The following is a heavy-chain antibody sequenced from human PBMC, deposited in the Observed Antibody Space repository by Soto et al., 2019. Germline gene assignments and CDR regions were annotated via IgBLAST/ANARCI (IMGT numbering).Heavy chain of an antibody. D-gene: IGHD4-17*01. CDR1: GVSFSGYY. CDR3: ARAARTMVTSYSLSG. J-gene: IGHJ6*02. CDR2: INQSGTI. Sequence: QVQLQQWGAGLLKPSETLSLTCAVYGVSFSGYYWPWIRRPPGKGLEWIGEINQSGTINFNPSVQNRLTMPLDTSRKHLHLRLSSVTVAVTAAYYCARAARTMVTSYSLSGWGQGTKATASS. V-gene: IGHV4-34*01.